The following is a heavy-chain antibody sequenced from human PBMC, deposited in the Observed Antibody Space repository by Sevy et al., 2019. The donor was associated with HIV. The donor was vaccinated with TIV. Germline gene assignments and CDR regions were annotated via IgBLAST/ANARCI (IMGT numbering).Heavy chain of an antibody. V-gene: IGHV1-24*01. Sequence: ASVKVSCKVSGYTLTQLSMHWVRQAPGKGLERMGSFDPEDRETLYAQNFQGRVTMTEDTSTDTAYMALSSLRSEDTAIYYCATTKDYYDSSGSPFDYWGQGTLVTVSS. CDR2: FDPEDRET. CDR3: ATTKDYYDSSGSPFDY. J-gene: IGHJ4*02. CDR1: GYTLTQLS. D-gene: IGHD3-22*01.